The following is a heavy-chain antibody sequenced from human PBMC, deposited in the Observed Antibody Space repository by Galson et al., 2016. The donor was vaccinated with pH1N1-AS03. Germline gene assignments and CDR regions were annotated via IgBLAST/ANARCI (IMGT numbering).Heavy chain of an antibody. V-gene: IGHV4-61*02. D-gene: IGHD1-26*01. CDR2: IHVSGST. J-gene: IGHJ4*02. CDR3: ARGTREGKSDFDY. CDR1: GGSISGGSYY. Sequence: LSLTCTVSGGSISGGSYYWSWIRQTAGEGLEWIGRIHVSGSTDNNPSLQSRVSISMDTSKNQISLDLHSVTAADTAIYYCARGTREGKSDFDYWGQGTLVTVSS.